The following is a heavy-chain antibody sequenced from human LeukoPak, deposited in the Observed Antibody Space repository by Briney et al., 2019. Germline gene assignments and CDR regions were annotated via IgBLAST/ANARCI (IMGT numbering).Heavy chain of an antibody. Sequence: GGSLRLSCAASGFTVSSNYMNWVRQAPGKGLEWVSVIYSGGSTYYADSVKGRFTISRDNSKNTLYLQMNSLSAEDTAVHYCARDQGRFFDYWGQGTLVTVSS. V-gene: IGHV3-53*01. CDR1: GFTVSSNY. J-gene: IGHJ4*02. CDR2: IYSGGST. D-gene: IGHD3-3*01. CDR3: ARDQGRFFDY.